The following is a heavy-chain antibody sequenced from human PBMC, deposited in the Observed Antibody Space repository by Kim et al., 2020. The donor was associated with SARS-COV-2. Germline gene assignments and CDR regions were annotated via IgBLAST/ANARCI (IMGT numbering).Heavy chain of an antibody. CDR3: ARDGGFDWLLYKYYYGMEV. CDR1: GFTFSSYS. V-gene: IGHV3-48*02. Sequence: GGSLRLSCAASGFTFSSYSMNWVRQAPGKGLEWVSYISSSSSTIYYADSVKGRFTISRDNAKNSLYLQMNSLRDEDTAVYYCARDGGFDWLLYKYYYGMEVGGQGTAVTVSS. CDR2: ISSSSSTI. D-gene: IGHD3-9*01. J-gene: IGHJ6*02.